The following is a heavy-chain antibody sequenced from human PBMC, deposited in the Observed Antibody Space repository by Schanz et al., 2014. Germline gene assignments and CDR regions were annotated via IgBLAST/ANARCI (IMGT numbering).Heavy chain of an antibody. V-gene: IGHV3-30*04. CDR1: GFTFSSYA. Sequence: VQLLESGGGLVQPGGSLRLSCAASGFTFSSYALHWVRQAPGKGLEWVAFVPFDGSQKFYADSVKGRFTISRDNSKNTVYLQMNSLRAEDTAVYHCVSSGSYSSYASWGQGTLVTGSS. J-gene: IGHJ4*02. D-gene: IGHD3-10*01. CDR3: VSSGSYSSYAS. CDR2: VPFDGSQK.